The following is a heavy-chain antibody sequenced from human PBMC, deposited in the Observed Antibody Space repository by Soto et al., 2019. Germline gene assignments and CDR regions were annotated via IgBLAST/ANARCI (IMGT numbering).Heavy chain of an antibody. CDR1: GDSITSYY. V-gene: IGHV4-59*01. CDR2: IYYSGST. CDR3: ARDLGIGSGPFDA. J-gene: IGHJ3*01. D-gene: IGHD2-2*03. Sequence: QVQLQESGPGLVKPSETLSLTCTVSGDSITSYYWSWIRQPPGKALEWIGYIYYSGSTDNNPSLKSRVTISVDPVKKQFSLKVKSVTAADTAVYYCARDLGIGSGPFDAWGQGTMVTVSA.